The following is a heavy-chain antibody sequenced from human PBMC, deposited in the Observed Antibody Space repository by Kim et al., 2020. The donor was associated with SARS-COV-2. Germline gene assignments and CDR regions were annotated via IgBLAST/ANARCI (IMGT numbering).Heavy chain of an antibody. Sequence: GGSLRLSCAASGFTVSSNYMSWVRQAPGKGLEWVSVIYSGGSTYYSDSVKGRFTISRDNSKNTPYLQMNSLRAEDTAVYYCARDRALVRGVNFDYWGQGTLVTVSS. V-gene: IGHV3-66*01. J-gene: IGHJ4*02. D-gene: IGHD3-10*01. CDR2: IYSGGST. CDR3: ARDRALVRGVNFDY. CDR1: GFTVSSNY.